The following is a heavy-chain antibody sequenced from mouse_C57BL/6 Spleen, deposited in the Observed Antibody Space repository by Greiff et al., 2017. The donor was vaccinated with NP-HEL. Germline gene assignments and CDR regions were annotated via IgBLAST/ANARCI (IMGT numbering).Heavy chain of an antibody. V-gene: IGHV1-9*01. CDR2: ILPGSGST. CDR1: GYTFTGYW. D-gene: IGHD1-1*01. CDR3: ARFLHYYGSEPPYAMDY. J-gene: IGHJ4*01. Sequence: LVESGAELMKPGASVKLSCKATGYTFTGYWIEWVKQRPGHGLEWIGEILPGSGSTNYNEKFKGKATFTADTSSNTAYMQLSSLTTEDSAIYYCARFLHYYGSEPPYAMDYWGQGTSVTVSS.